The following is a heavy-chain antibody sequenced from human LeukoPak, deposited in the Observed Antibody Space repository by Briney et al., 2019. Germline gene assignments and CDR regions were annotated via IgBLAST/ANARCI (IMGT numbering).Heavy chain of an antibody. D-gene: IGHD3-22*01. Sequence: GESLKISCKGSGYSFTSYWIGWVRQMPGKGLEWMGIIYPGDSDTRYSTSFQGQVTISADKSISTAYLQWSSLKASDTAMYYCARRGYYDSSGLWGFDYWGQGTLVTVSS. V-gene: IGHV5-51*01. CDR3: ARRGYYDSSGLWGFDY. CDR2: IYPGDSDT. CDR1: GYSFTSYW. J-gene: IGHJ4*02.